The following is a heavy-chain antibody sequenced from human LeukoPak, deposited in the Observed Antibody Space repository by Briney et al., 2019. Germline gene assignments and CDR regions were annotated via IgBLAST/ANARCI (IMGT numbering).Heavy chain of an antibody. CDR1: GFTVSIYG. Sequence: GASLRLACGAAGFTVSIYGMHWVRHAPGKWRGWVVFIRQDGMNRKYADSGNGRFSVSRDNSKTKLYLQMHSIRAEDQAVYYCAKGVKVTVLGSFSYYMDVWGKGTTVTISS. CDR3: AKGVKVTVLGSFSYYMDV. D-gene: IGHD2/OR15-2a*01. CDR2: IRQDGMNR. V-gene: IGHV3-30*02. J-gene: IGHJ6*03.